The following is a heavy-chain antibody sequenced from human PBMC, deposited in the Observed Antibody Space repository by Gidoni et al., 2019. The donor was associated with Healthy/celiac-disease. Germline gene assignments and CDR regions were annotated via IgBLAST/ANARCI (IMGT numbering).Heavy chain of an antibody. CDR2: IIPIFGTA. V-gene: IGHV1-69*01. J-gene: IGHJ6*02. CDR3: ARDRQDYYYYGMDV. Sequence: QVQLVQSGAAVKKPGSSVKVSCKASGGTFSSYASSWVRQAPGQGLEWMGGIIPIFGTANYAQKFQGRVTITADESTSTAYMELSSLRSEDTAVYYCARDRQDYYYYGMDVWGQGTTVTVSS. CDR1: GGTFSSYA.